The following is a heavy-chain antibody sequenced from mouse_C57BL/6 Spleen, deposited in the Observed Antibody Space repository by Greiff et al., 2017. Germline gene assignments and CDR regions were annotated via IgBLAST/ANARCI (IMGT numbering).Heavy chain of an antibody. J-gene: IGHJ2*01. CDR2: IYPGDGDT. Sequence: QVQLQQSGAELVKPGASVKISCKASGYAFSSYWMNWVKQRPGKGLEWIGQIYPGDGDTNYNGKFKGTATLTADKSSSTDYMQLSSLTSEDSAVYFCARVLDGYYFDYWGQGTTLTVSS. D-gene: IGHD2-3*01. CDR1: GYAFSSYW. CDR3: ARVLDGYYFDY. V-gene: IGHV1-80*01.